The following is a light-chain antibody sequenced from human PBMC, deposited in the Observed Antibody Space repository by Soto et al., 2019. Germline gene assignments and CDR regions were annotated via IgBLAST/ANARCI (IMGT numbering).Light chain of an antibody. Sequence: DIELTQSPKSLSASVGYRVTITCRASQSISTYLNWYQQKGGKAPKLLIHGASSLQSGVPLRFSATGSGTDFSLTIMSLQPEDFATYYCQQSYSTLLSCGGGTKV. V-gene: IGKV1-39*01. J-gene: IGKJ4*01. CDR2: GAS. CDR1: QSISTY. CDR3: QQSYSTLLS.